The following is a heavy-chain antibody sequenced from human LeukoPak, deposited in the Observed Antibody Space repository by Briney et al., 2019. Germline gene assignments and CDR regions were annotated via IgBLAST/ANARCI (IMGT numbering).Heavy chain of an antibody. CDR3: AKGRVDYYDSSDAFDI. V-gene: IGHV3-30*18. Sequence: GGSLRLSCAASGFTFSSYGMHWVRQAPGKGLEWVAVIPYDGNNKYYADSVKGRFTISRDNSKNTLYLQMNSLRAEDTAVYYCAKGRVDYYDSSDAFDIWGQGTMVTVSS. CDR1: GFTFSSYG. CDR2: IPYDGNNK. J-gene: IGHJ3*02. D-gene: IGHD3-22*01.